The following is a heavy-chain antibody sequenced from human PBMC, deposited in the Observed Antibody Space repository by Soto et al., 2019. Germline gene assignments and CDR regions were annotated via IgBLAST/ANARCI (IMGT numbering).Heavy chain of an antibody. Sequence: QVQLQQSGAGLLKPSETLSLTCAVYGGSFSGYIWTWIRQTPGKGLQWIGQINHSGSANYNPSLRSRVTISVHTSNSQFSLELSSVTAADTAVYYCARGLISGSHYSGGWYYFDSWGQGTQVTVSS. CDR2: INHSGSA. CDR1: GGSFSGYI. V-gene: IGHV4-34*01. J-gene: IGHJ4*02. CDR3: ARGLISGSHYSGGWYYFDS. D-gene: IGHD1-26*01.